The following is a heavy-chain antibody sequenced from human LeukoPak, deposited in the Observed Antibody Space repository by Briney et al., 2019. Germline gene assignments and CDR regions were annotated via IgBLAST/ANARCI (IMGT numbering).Heavy chain of an antibody. CDR1: GGSIKNYY. Sequence: TSETLSLTCSVSGGSIKNYYWSWIRQPPGKGLEWLGNIYFGGTTDYNSSLKSRLTISVDTFKNQLSLNLQSVTAADTATYYCARHRSDTGGKKGVNWFDPWGQGTLVTVS. CDR2: IYFGGTT. CDR3: ARHRSDTGGKKGVNWFDP. J-gene: IGHJ5*02. V-gene: IGHV4-59*01. D-gene: IGHD4-23*01.